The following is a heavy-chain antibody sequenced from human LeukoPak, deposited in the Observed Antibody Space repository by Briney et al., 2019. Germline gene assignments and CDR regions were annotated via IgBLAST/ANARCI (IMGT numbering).Heavy chain of an antibody. V-gene: IGHV4-39*01. D-gene: IGHD5-12*01. CDR1: GGSISSSSYY. CDR3: ARRIYSGYDTPFDH. Sequence: PSETLSLTCTVSGGSISSSSYYWGWIRQPPGKGREWIGSIYYSGSTYYNPSLKSRVTISVDTSKNQFSLKLSSVTAADTAVYYCARRIYSGYDTPFDHWGQGTLVTVSS. J-gene: IGHJ4*02. CDR2: IYYSGST.